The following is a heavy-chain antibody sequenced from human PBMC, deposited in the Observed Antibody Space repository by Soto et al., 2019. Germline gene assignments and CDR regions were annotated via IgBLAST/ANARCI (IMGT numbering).Heavy chain of an antibody. D-gene: IGHD3-10*01. CDR1: GGSISSGGYY. V-gene: IGHV4-31*03. Sequence: SETLSLTCTVSGGSISSGGYYWSRIRQHPGKGLEWIGYIYYSGITYYNPSLKSRVTISVDTSKNQFSLKLSSVTAADTAVYYCARRGGFGDYYYYGMDVWGQGTTATVSS. CDR2: IYYSGIT. CDR3: ARRGGFGDYYYYGMDV. J-gene: IGHJ6*02.